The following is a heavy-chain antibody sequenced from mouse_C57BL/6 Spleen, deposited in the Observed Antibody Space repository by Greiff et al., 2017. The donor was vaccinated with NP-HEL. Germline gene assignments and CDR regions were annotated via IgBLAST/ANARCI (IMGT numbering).Heavy chain of an antibody. CDR2: INPSNGGT. V-gene: IGHV1-53*01. D-gene: IGHD2-12*01. CDR3: ARGGRLDSPFAY. J-gene: IGHJ3*01. CDR1: GYTFTSYW. Sequence: QVQLQQSGTELVKPGASVKLSCKASGYTFTSYWMHWVKQRPGQGLEWIGNINPSNGGTNYNEKFKSKATLTVDKSSSTAYMQLSSLTSEDSAVYYCARGGRLDSPFAYWGQGTLVTVSA.